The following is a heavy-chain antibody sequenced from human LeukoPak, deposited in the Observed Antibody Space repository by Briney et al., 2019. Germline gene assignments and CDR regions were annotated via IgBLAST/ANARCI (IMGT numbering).Heavy chain of an antibody. CDR2: IRGSGVNT. J-gene: IGHJ3*02. CDR3: ARDPNGDYIGALDM. D-gene: IGHD4-17*01. Sequence: GGSLRLSCTASGLSFSAYAMMCVRQAPGKGPEWVSAIRGSGVNTYYADSVKGRFTISRDNSKYTLFLQMNSLRAEDTGVYYCARDPNGDYIGALDMWGPGTMVTVSS. CDR1: GLSFSAYA. V-gene: IGHV3-23*01.